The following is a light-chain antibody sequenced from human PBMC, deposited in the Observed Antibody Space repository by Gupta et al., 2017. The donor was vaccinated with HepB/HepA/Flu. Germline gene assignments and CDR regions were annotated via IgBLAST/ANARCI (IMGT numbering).Light chain of an antibody. CDR1: QSVSSSY. Sequence: EIVLTQSPGTLSLPPGERATLSCRASQSVSSSYLAWYQQKPGQAPRLLIYGASSRATGIPDRFSGSGSGTDFTLTISRLEPEGFAVYYCQQYGSSPVTFGGGTKVEIK. CDR2: GAS. J-gene: IGKJ4*01. V-gene: IGKV3-20*01. CDR3: QQYGSSPVT.